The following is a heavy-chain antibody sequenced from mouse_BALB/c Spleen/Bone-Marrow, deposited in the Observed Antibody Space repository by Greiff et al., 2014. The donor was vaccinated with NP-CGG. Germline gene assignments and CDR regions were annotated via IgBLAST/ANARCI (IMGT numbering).Heavy chain of an antibody. CDR2: VNPYNGGT. J-gene: IGHJ3*01. V-gene: IGHV1-19*01. CDR1: GYTFTDYY. CDR3: ARGFAY. Sequence: VHVKQSGPELVKPGASVKMSCKASGYTFTDYYMDWVKQSHGESFEWIGRVNPYNGGTSYNQKFKGKATLTVDKSSSTAYMDLNSLTSEDSAVYYCARGFAYWGQGTLVTVSA.